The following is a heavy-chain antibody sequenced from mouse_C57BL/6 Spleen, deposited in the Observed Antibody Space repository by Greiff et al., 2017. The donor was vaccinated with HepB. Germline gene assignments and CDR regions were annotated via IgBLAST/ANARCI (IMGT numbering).Heavy chain of an antibody. CDR1: GYTFTDYY. Sequence: EVQLQQSGPELVKPGASVKISCKASGYTFTDYYMNWVKQSHGKSLEWIGDINPNNGGTSYNQKFKGKATLTVDKSSSTAYMELRSLTSEDSAVYYCARPMVTGAIDYWGQGTSVTVSS. D-gene: IGHD2-2*01. J-gene: IGHJ4*01. CDR3: ARPMVTGAIDY. CDR2: INPNNGGT. V-gene: IGHV1-26*01.